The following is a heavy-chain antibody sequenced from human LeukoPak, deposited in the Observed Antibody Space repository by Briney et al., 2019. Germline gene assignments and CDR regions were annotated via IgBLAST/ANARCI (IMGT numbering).Heavy chain of an antibody. CDR3: AKDPSSWKFYYFDY. CDR2: ISSSSSYI. D-gene: IGHD6-13*01. CDR1: GFTFSSYS. J-gene: IGHJ4*02. Sequence: GGSLRLSCAASGFTFSSYSMNWVRQAPGKGLEWVSSISSSSSYIYYADSVKGRFTISRDNAKNSLYLQMNSLRAEDTAVYYCAKDPSSWKFYYFDYWGQGTLVTVSS. V-gene: IGHV3-21*01.